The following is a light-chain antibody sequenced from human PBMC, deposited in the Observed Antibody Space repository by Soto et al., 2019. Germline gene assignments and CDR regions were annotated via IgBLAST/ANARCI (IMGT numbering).Light chain of an antibody. J-gene: IGLJ1*01. Sequence: QLVLTQPPSVSGAPGQRVTISCTGSSSNIGTGYDVHWYQQLPGTAPKLLIYGNTNRPSGVPDRFSGSKSGTSASLAITGLQADDEADYYCQSFDSRRFDVFGTGTKVTVL. CDR3: QSFDSRRFDV. CDR1: SSNIGTGYD. V-gene: IGLV1-40*01. CDR2: GNT.